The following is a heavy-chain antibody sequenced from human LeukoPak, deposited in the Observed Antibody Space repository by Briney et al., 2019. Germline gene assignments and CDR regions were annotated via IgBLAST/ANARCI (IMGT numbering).Heavy chain of an antibody. V-gene: IGHV4-39*01. CDR3: ARHQGTYYDILTGYYSAPFDY. Sequence: SETLSLTCTVSGGSSSSSSYYWGWIRQPPGKGLEWIGSIYYSGSTYYNPSLKSRVTISVDTSKNQFSLKLSSVTAADTAVYYCARHQGTYYDILTGYYSAPFDYWGQGTLVTVSS. J-gene: IGHJ4*02. CDR1: GGSSSSSSYY. D-gene: IGHD3-9*01. CDR2: IYYSGST.